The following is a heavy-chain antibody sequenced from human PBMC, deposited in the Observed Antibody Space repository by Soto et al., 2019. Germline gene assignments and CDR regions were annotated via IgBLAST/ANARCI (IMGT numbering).Heavy chain of an antibody. CDR2: IIPIFGTA. CDR3: ARGVVVVVAATGHDAFDI. D-gene: IGHD2-15*01. J-gene: IGHJ3*02. CDR1: GGTFSSYA. V-gene: IGHV1-69*13. Sequence: ASVKVSCKASGGTFSSYAISWVRQAPGQGLEWMGGIIPIFGTANYAQKFQGRVTITADESTSTAYMELSSLRSEDTAVYYCARGVVVVVAATGHDAFDIWGQGTMVTVSS.